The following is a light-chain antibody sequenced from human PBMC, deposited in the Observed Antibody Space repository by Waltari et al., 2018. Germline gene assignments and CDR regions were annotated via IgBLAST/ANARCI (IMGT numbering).Light chain of an antibody. V-gene: IGKV4-1*01. Sequence: DIVMTQSPDSLAVSLGERATINCKSSQSVLYSSNNNNYLAWYRQKPGQPPKLLFYWASTRASGVPDRFSGSGSGTDFTLTISSLQAEDVATYFCQQYFRGPISFGPGTKLEMK. CDR3: QQYFRGPIS. CDR2: WAS. J-gene: IGKJ3*01. CDR1: QSVLYSSNNNNY.